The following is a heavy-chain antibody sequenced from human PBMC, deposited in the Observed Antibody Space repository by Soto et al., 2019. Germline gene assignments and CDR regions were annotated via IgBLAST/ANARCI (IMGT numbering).Heavy chain of an antibody. CDR1: GEALGSGQSY. J-gene: IGHJ6*02. Sequence: QVQLQESGPGLVKSSETLSLICFVSGEALGSGQSYWNWIRQAPGKGLEWIGHTFVTGATKYSASLKSRVPMSVDTSKIQISPTLTSVTAADSATYFCARGRSDSAGSSFGRRMDVWGQGTTVTVSS. D-gene: IGHD3-10*01. V-gene: IGHV4-61*01. CDR2: TFVTGAT. CDR3: ARGRSDSAGSSFGRRMDV.